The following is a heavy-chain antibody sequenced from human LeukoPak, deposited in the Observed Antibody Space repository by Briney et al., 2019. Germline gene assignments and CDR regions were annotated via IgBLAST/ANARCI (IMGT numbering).Heavy chain of an antibody. D-gene: IGHD3-22*01. CDR1: GFTFSTYG. V-gene: IGHV3-23*01. CDR3: ARETSSGYYFDGFDL. J-gene: IGHJ3*01. CDR2: ISGSGGSR. Sequence: GGTLRLSCAASGFTFSTYGMSWVRQAPGKGLEWVSGISGSGGSRFYTDSVKGRFTISRDNSKNTLYLQMNSLRAEDTAVYYCARETSSGYYFDGFDLWGQGTMVTVSS.